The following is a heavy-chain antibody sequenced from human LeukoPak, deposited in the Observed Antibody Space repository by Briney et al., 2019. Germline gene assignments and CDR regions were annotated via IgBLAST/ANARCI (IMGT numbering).Heavy chain of an antibody. J-gene: IGHJ4*02. Sequence: ASVKVSCKASGGTFSSYAISWVRQAPGQGLEWMGGIIPIFGTANYAQKFQGRVTITADESTSTAYMELSSLRSEDTAVYYCARFCSTSCQSDYWGQGTLVTVSS. D-gene: IGHD2-2*01. CDR1: GGTFSSYA. CDR3: ARFCSTSCQSDY. CDR2: IIPIFGTA. V-gene: IGHV1-69*01.